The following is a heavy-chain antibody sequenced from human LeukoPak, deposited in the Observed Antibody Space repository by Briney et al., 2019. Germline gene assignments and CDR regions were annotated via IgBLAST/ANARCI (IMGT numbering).Heavy chain of an antibody. V-gene: IGHV3-30-3*01. CDR2: ISHDGNNK. D-gene: IGHD2-21*02. CDR3: TRSVVTTADFDY. CDR1: GFTFSSYP. J-gene: IGHJ4*02. Sequence: GGSLRLSCAASGFTFSSYPMHWVRQAPGLGLQWVAVISHDGNNKYYEDSVKGRFTISRDNSKSTLYLHLNIPRPEDTAVYYCTRSVVTTADFDYWGQGTLVTVSS.